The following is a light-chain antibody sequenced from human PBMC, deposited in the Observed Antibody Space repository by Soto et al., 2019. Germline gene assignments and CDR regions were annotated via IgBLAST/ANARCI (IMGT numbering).Light chain of an antibody. J-gene: IGKJ2*01. CDR1: RSVSSRY. CDR2: GAS. CDR3: HQYGYSPNT. Sequence: EIVLTQSPGTLSLSPGERATLSCRASRSVSSRYLAWYQQQAGQAPRLLLSGASSRSTGIPDRFSGSGSGTDFTLNISRLEPEDFAMYYWHQYGYSPNTFGQGTKVEIK. V-gene: IGKV3-20*01.